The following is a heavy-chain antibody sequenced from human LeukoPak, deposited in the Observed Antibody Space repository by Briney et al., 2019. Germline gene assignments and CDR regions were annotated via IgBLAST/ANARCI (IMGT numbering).Heavy chain of an antibody. D-gene: IGHD3-22*01. V-gene: IGHV1-2*02. CDR3: ARSYGSSGYYAANYYFDY. CDR1: GYTXTGYY. CDR2: INPNSGGT. J-gene: IGHJ4*02. Sequence: ASVKVSCKASGYTXTGYYMHWVRQAPGQGLEWMGWINPNSGGTNYAQKFQGRVTMTRDTSISTAYMELSRLRSDDTAVYYCARSYGSSGYYAANYYFDYWGQGTLVTVSS.